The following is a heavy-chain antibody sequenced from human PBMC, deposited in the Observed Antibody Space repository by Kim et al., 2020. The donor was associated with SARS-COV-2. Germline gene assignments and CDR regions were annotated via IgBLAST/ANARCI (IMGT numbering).Heavy chain of an antibody. D-gene: IGHD6-13*01. CDR3: ARAHAGYSSSWYTVNWFAP. V-gene: IGHV1-18*01. Sequence: ASVKVSCKASGYTFTSYVISWVRQAPGQGLEWMGWISGYNGNTIYAQKFQGRVTMTTDTSTSTAYMDLRSLRSDDTAVYYFARAHAGYSSSWYTVNWFAPWGQGTLVTVSS. J-gene: IGHJ5*02. CDR1: GYTFTSYV. CDR2: ISGYNGNT.